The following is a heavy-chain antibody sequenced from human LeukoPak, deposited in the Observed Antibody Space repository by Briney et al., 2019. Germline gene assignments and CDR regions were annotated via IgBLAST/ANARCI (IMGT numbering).Heavy chain of an antibody. D-gene: IGHD3-22*01. CDR1: GGSVSSGSYY. J-gene: IGHJ3*02. V-gene: IGHV4-61*01. Sequence: KPSETLSLTCTVSGGSVSSGSYYWSWIRQPPGKGLEWIGYIYYSGSTNYNPSLKSRVTLSVDTSKNQFSLKLSSVTAADTAVYYCARESLYYYDSSGYYRAFDIWGQGTMVTVSS. CDR2: IYYSGST. CDR3: ARESLYYYDSSGYYRAFDI.